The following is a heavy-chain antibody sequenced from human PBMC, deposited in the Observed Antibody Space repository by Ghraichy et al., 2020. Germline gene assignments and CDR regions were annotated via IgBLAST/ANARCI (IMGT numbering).Heavy chain of an antibody. CDR2: IKQDGSEK. J-gene: IGHJ4*02. D-gene: IGHD4-23*01. CDR3: ARSLDPDYGGNPDY. CDR1: GFTFSSYW. V-gene: IGHV3-7*01. Sequence: GGSLRLSCAASGFTFSSYWMSWVRQAPGKGLEWVANIKQDGSEKYYVDSVKGRFTISRDNAKNSLYLQMNSLRAEDTAVYYCARSLDPDYGGNPDYWGQGTLVTVSS.